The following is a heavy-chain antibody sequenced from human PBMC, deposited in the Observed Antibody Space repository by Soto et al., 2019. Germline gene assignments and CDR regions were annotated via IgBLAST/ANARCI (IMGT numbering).Heavy chain of an antibody. CDR3: ARPGFGVLHGLVDV. CDR1: GDSISAYS. Sequence: SETLSLTCTVSGDSISAYSWSWFRLPPGKGLEWIGYISDIAYTSYNPSRKGRVSISVDTSKNQFSLTLTSVTAADTAVYYCARPGFGVLHGLVDVWGQGTTVTVSS. V-gene: IGHV4-59*08. CDR2: ISDIAYT. J-gene: IGHJ6*02. D-gene: IGHD3-10*01.